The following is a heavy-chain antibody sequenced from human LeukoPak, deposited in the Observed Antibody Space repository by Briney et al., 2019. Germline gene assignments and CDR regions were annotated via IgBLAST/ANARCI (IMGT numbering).Heavy chain of an antibody. Sequence: SETLSLTCTVSGYSISSGYYWGWIRPPPGKGLEWIGSIYYSGSTYYNPPLKSRVTISVDTSKNQFSLKLSSVTAADTAVYYCARDTYYYDSSGYDWGQGTLVTVSS. V-gene: IGHV4-38-2*02. J-gene: IGHJ4*02. D-gene: IGHD3-22*01. CDR2: IYYSGST. CDR1: GYSISSGYY. CDR3: ARDTYYYDSSGYD.